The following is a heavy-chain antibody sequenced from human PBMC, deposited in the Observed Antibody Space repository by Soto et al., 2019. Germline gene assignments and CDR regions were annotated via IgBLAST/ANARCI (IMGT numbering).Heavy chain of an antibody. CDR3: ARGTSYDYSSGTGHYGMDV. Sequence: PPATLSLTCTFSCGSISSYYWSWIRQPPGKGLEWIGYIYYSGSTNYNPSLKSRVTISVDTSKNQFSLKLSSVTAADTAVYYCARGTSYDYSSGTGHYGMDVWGQGNTVTVAS. CDR1: CGSISSYY. J-gene: IGHJ6*02. CDR2: IYYSGST. D-gene: IGHD3-22*01. V-gene: IGHV4-59*01.